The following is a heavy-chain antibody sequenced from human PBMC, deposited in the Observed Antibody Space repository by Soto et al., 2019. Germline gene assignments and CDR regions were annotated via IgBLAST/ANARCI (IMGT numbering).Heavy chain of an antibody. J-gene: IGHJ4*02. CDR1: GYSFTSYW. V-gene: IGHV5-51*01. Sequence: RGESLKISCKGSGYSFTSYWIGWVRQMPGKGLEWMGIIYPGDSDTRYSPSFQGQVTISADKSISTAYLQWSSLKASDTAMYYCARRSTKYCSSTSCSAHFDYWGQGTLVTVSS. CDR2: IYPGDSDT. CDR3: ARRSTKYCSSTSCSAHFDY. D-gene: IGHD2-2*01.